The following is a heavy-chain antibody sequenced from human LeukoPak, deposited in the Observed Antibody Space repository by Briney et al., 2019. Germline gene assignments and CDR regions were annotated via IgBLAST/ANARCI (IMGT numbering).Heavy chain of an antibody. J-gene: IGHJ5*02. D-gene: IGHD2-2*01. V-gene: IGHV1-18*01. CDR3: ARDLYCSSTSCYPRDNWFDP. CDR1: GYTFTSYG. CDR2: ISAYNGNT. Sequence: GASVKVSCKASGYTFTSYGISWVRQAPGQGLEWMGWISAYNGNTNYAQKLQGRVTMTTDTSTSTAYMELRSLRSDDTAVYYCARDLYCSSTSCYPRDNWFDPWGQGTLVTVSS.